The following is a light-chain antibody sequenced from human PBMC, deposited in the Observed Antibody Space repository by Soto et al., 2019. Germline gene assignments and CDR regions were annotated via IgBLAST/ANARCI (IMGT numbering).Light chain of an antibody. J-gene: IGKJ5*01. CDR3: QQYNSWPLIT. Sequence: EIVMTQSPGTLSVSPGERATLSCRASQTVSRHLAWYQQKPGQAPRLLIFGASTRAIGIPDRFSGSGSGTDFTLTISLLQSEDFAVYCCQQYNSWPLITFVPGTRLDIK. V-gene: IGKV3-15*01. CDR1: QTVSRH. CDR2: GAS.